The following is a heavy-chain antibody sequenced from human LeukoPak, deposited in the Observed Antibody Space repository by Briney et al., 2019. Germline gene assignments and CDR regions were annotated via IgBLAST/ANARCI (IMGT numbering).Heavy chain of an antibody. V-gene: IGHV4-59*08. Sequence: SETLSLTCTVSGGSISSYYWSWIRQPPGKGLEWIGYIYYSGSTNYNPSLKSRVTISVDTSKNQFSLKLSSVTAADTAVYYCVRLRMARRYGGTFDIWGQGTMVTVSS. CDR1: GGSISSYY. CDR3: VRLRMARRYGGTFDI. D-gene: IGHD3-10*01. J-gene: IGHJ3*02. CDR2: IYYSGST.